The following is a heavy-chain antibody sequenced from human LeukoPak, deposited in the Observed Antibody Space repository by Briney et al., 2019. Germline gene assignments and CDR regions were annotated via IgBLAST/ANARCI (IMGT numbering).Heavy chain of an antibody. Sequence: GGSLRLSCAASGFTFDEYAMHWVRQAPGKGLEWVSGISYSSGSIGYVDSVKGRFTISRDNAKNSLYLQMNSLRSEDTAVYYCARAGTTTNNHYYHSTLPGSPHNWFDPWGQGTLVTVSS. V-gene: IGHV3-9*01. CDR1: GFTFDEYA. CDR3: ARAGTTTNNHYYHSTLPGSPHNWFDP. D-gene: IGHD3-22*01. J-gene: IGHJ5*02. CDR2: ISYSSGSI.